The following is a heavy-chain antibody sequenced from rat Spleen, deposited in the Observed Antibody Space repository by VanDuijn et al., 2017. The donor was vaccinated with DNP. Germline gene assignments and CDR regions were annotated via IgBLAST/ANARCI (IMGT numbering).Heavy chain of an antibody. CDR1: GFTFSNYA. CDR3: ASTQFSGDVNWFGY. CDR2: ITNSGDST. V-gene: IGHV5S13*01. J-gene: IGHJ3*01. Sequence: EVQLVESGGGLVQPGRSLKLSCAASGFTFSNYAMAWVRQAPTKGLEWVASITNSGDSTYYRDSVKGRFTISRDNAKITLYLQMDSLRSEDTATYYCASTQFSGDVNWFGYWGQGTLVTVSS. D-gene: IGHD1-1*01.